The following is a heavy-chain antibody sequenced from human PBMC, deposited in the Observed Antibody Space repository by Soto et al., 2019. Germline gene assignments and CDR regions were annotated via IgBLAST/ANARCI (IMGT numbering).Heavy chain of an antibody. D-gene: IGHD1-26*01. CDR2: INPNSGGT. V-gene: IGHV1-2*02. CDR3: AIEWVRYYYGMDV. CDR1: GYTFTGYY. Sequence: ASVKVSCKASGYTFTGYYMYWVRQAPGQGLEWMGWINPNSGGTNYAQKFQGRVTMTRDTSISTAYMELSRLRSDDTAVYYCAIEWVRYYYGMDVWGQGTTVTVSS. J-gene: IGHJ6*02.